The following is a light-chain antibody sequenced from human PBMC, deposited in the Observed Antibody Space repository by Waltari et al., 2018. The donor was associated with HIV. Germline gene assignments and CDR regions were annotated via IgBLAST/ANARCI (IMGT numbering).Light chain of an antibody. V-gene: IGLV3-21*02. CDR3: QMWDSSSDHVV. CDR2: DDS. J-gene: IGLJ2*01. Sequence: SYVLTQPPSVSVAPGQTARITCGGNKIGSKSVHWYQQKTGQAPVLVVYDDSDRPSGIPERFSGSNSGNTATLTISRVEAGDEADYYCQMWDSSSDHVVFGGGTKLTVL. CDR1: KIGSKS.